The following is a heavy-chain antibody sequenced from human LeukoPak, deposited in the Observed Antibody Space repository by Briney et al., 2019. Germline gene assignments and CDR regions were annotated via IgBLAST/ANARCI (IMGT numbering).Heavy chain of an antibody. CDR2: IHYSGTT. CDR3: ARRHDYGADY. CDR1: AGSISSSSYY. V-gene: IGHV4-39*01. D-gene: IGHD4-17*01. Sequence: SETLSLTCTVSAGSISSSSYYWRWIRQPPGKGLEWIGSIHYSGTTYFNPSLKSRVTISVDTSKSQFSLKLSSVTAANTAVYCSARRHDYGADYWGQGTLVTVSS. J-gene: IGHJ4*02.